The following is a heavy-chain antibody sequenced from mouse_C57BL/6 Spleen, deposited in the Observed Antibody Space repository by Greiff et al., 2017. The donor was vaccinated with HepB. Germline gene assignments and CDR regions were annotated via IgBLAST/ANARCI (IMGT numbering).Heavy chain of an antibody. J-gene: IGHJ2*01. CDR2: LYPGDGDT. Sequence: QVQLQQSGAELVKPGASVKISCKASGYAFSSYWMNWVKQRPGKGLEWIGQLYPGDGDTNYNGKFKGKATLTADKSSSTAYMQLSSLTSEDSAVYFCAREVYYGSSWDYWGQGTTLTVSS. CDR1: GYAFSSYW. V-gene: IGHV1-80*01. CDR3: AREVYYGSSWDY. D-gene: IGHD1-1*01.